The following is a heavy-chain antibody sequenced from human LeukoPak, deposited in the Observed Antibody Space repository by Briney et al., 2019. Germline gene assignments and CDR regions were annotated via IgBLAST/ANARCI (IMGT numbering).Heavy chain of an antibody. CDR3: ARGGYSYGSPYYYYMDV. CDR1: GGTFSSYA. Sequence: ASVKVSCKASGGTFSSYAISRVRQAPGQGLEWMGRIIPILGIANYAQKFQGRVTITADESTSTAYMELSSLRSEDTAVYYCARGGYSYGSPYYYYMDVWGKGTTVTVSS. V-gene: IGHV1-69*04. J-gene: IGHJ6*03. CDR2: IIPILGIA. D-gene: IGHD5-18*01.